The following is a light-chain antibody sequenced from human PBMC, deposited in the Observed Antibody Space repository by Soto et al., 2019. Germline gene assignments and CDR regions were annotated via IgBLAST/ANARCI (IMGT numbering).Light chain of an antibody. CDR2: DAS. CDR3: QQRSNWPPLFT. J-gene: IGKJ3*01. Sequence: EIVLTQSPATLSLSPGERATLSCRASQSVSSYLAWYQQKPGQAPRLLIYDASNRATGIPARFSGSGSGTDFTLPISSLEPEDFAVYSCQQRSNWPPLFTFGPGTKGDIK. V-gene: IGKV3-11*01. CDR1: QSVSSY.